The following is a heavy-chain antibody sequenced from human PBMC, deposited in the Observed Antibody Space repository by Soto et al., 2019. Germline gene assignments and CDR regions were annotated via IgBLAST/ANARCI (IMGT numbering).Heavy chain of an antibody. CDR2: FRVNGET. D-gene: IGHD3-16*01. V-gene: IGHV3-23*01. CDR3: AKAFYRNDGGEVFDY. J-gene: IGHJ4*02. CDR1: GFTFSIYA. Sequence: GGSLRLSCAASGFTFSIYAMSWVRQAPGKGLEWVATFRVNGETLYADSVKGRFTISTDNSKNTLFLQMTSLTAEDTAVYYCAKAFYRNDGGEVFDYWGQGTLVTVSS.